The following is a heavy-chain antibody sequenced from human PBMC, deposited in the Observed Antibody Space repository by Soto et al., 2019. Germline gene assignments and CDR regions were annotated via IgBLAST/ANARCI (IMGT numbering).Heavy chain of an antibody. Sequence: ASVKVSCKASGGTFSNHIITWVRQAPGQGPEWMGRIIPMLDITNYAQKFQGRVTITADKSTTTAYMEVSSLRPEDTAMYYYDSSGPPYFDYWGQGTLVTVSS. V-gene: IGHV1-69*02. CDR1: GGTFSNHI. J-gene: IGHJ4*02. CDR3: DSSGPPYFDY. CDR2: IIPMLDIT. D-gene: IGHD3-22*01.